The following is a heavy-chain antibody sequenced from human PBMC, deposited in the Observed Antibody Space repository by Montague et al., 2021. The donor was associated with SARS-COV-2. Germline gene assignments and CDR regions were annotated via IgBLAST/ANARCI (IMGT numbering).Heavy chain of an antibody. CDR3: ARDRFQYNWFDP. Sequence: SLRLSCAASGFTFSSYSMNLFRQAPGKGLEWVSSISSSSSYIYYSDSVKGRFTISRDNAKNSLYLQMNSLRAEDTAVYYCARDRFQYNWFDPWGQGTLVTVSS. CDR1: GFTFSSYS. V-gene: IGHV3-21*01. D-gene: IGHD3-16*01. CDR2: ISSSSSYI. J-gene: IGHJ5*02.